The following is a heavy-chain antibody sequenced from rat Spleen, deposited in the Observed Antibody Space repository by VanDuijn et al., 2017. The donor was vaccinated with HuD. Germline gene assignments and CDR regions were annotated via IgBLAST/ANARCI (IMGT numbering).Heavy chain of an antibody. CDR2: ISSDGRRN. CDR1: GFTFSSFP. CDR3: ARHGIYNNYGWFAY. V-gene: IGHV5-7*01. J-gene: IGHJ3*01. D-gene: IGHD1-10*01. Sequence: EVQLVESGGGLVQPGRSLKLSCAASGFTFSSFPMAWVRQAPKKGLEWVATISSDGRRNYYRDSVKGRFTISRDNAKSTLYLQMDSLRSEDTATYYCARHGIYNNYGWFAYWGQGTLVTVSS.